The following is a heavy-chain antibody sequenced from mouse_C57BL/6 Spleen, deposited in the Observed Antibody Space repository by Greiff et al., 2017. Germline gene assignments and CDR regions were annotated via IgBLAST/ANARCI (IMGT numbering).Heavy chain of an antibody. CDR2: IDPETGGT. J-gene: IGHJ2*01. V-gene: IGHV1-15*01. CDR3: TRHSSFHFDY. Sequence: QVHVKQSGAELVRPGASVTLSCKASGYTFTDYEMHWVKQTPVHGLEWIGAIDPETGGTAYNQKFKGKAILTADKSSSTAYMELRSLTSEDSAVYYCTRHSSFHFDYWGQGTTLTVSS. D-gene: IGHD1-1*01. CDR1: GYTFTDYE.